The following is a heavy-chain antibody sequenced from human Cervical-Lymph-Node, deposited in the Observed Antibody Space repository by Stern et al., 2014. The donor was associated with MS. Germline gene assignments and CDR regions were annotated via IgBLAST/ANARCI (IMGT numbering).Heavy chain of an antibody. CDR3: ARDDRSRFTD. J-gene: IGHJ4*02. Sequence: VQLEESGPGVVKPSQTLSLTCTVTGGSLTSGGYFWNWVRQYPGKGLEWIGFLSYSGTTSYSASLKGRISISVDTSKNQFSLKLKYVTAADTAIYFCARDDRSRFTDWGQGNLVPVSS. CDR2: LSYSGTT. D-gene: IGHD1-14*01. CDR1: GGSLTSGGYF. V-gene: IGHV4-31*03.